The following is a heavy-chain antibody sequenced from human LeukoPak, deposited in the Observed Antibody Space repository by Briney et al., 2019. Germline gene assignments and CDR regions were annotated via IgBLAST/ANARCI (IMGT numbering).Heavy chain of an antibody. CDR3: ARAGDSYGYFSLRFPTNWFDP. J-gene: IGHJ5*02. CDR2: INPNSGGT. CDR1: GYTFTSYG. Sequence: ASVKVSCKASGYTFTSYGISWVRQAPGQGLEWMGWINPNSGGTNYAQKFQGRVTMTRDTSISTAYMELSRLRSDDTAVYYCARAGDSYGYFSLRFPTNWFDPWGQGTLVTVSS. V-gene: IGHV1-2*02. D-gene: IGHD5-18*01.